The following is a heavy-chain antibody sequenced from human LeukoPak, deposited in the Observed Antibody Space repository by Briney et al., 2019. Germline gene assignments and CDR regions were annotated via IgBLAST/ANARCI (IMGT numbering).Heavy chain of an antibody. V-gene: IGHV1-69*04. D-gene: IGHD3-3*01. Sequence: ASVTVSCKASGDTFTSNAVSWVRPAPGQGLEWMGRIIPILRTAEYAQKFQGRLTITADRSTSTAYMELTSLRSEDTAVYYCARGKGFVGHFDFWGQGTLVTVSS. CDR2: IIPILRTA. CDR3: ARGKGFVGHFDF. CDR1: GDTFTSNA. J-gene: IGHJ4*02.